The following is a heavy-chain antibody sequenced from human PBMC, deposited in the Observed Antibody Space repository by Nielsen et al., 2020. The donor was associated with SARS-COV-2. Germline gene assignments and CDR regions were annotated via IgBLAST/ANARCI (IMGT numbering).Heavy chain of an antibody. D-gene: IGHD3-22*01. CDR2: INPNSGGT. J-gene: IGHJ4*02. CDR3: LYSGAYYRTIDY. CDR1: GYTFTGYY. Sequence: ASVKVSCKASGYTFTGYYMHWVRQAPGQGLEWMGRINPNSGGTNYAQKFQGRVTMTRDTSISTAYMELNSLRSEDTAKYYCLYSGAYYRTIDYWGQGTLVTVSS. V-gene: IGHV1-2*06.